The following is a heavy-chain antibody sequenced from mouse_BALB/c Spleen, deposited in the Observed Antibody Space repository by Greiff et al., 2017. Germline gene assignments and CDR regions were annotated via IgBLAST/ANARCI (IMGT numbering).Heavy chain of an antibody. V-gene: IGHV1-80*01. Sequence: VMLVESGAELVRPGSSGKISCKASGYAFSSYWMNWVKQRPGQGLEWIGQIYPGDGDTNFNGKFKDKATLTADKSSCTAYLQLSSLTSEYSAVYFCARWMITTVFAYCGQGILVSGSA. CDR1: GYAFSSYW. J-gene: IGHJ3*01. CDR3: ARWMITTVFAY. CDR2: IYPGDGDT. D-gene: IGHD2-4*01.